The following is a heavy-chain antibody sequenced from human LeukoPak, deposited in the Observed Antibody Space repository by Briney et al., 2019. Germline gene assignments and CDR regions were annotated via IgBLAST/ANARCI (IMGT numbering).Heavy chain of an antibody. V-gene: IGHV3-21*01. CDR2: ISSSSSYI. Sequence: GGSLRLSCAASGFTFSSYSMNWVRQAPGKGLEWVSSISSSSSYIYYADSVKGRFTISRDNAKNSLYLQMNSLRAEDTAVYYCAGSRFLEWSPDYWGQGTLVTVSS. J-gene: IGHJ4*02. D-gene: IGHD3-3*01. CDR1: GFTFSSYS. CDR3: AGSRFLEWSPDY.